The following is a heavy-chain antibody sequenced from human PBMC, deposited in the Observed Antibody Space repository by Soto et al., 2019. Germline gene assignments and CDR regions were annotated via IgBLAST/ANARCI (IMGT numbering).Heavy chain of an antibody. Sequence: SETLSLTCAVYGGSFSVYYWSWIRQPPGKGLEWIGEINHSGSTNYNPSLKSRVTISVDTSKNQFSLKLSSVTAADTAVYYCARANDFWSGYYWGDYYYYYGMDVWGQGTTVTVSS. CDR3: ARANDFWSGYYWGDYYYYYGMDV. CDR1: GGSFSVYY. CDR2: INHSGST. V-gene: IGHV4-34*01. D-gene: IGHD3-3*01. J-gene: IGHJ6*02.